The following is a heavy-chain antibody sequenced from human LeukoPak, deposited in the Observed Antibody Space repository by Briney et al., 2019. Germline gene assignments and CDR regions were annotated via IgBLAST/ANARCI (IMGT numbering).Heavy chain of an antibody. CDR3: AKDRGIVGAPSDY. Sequence: PGGSLRLSCAASGFTVSSNYMSWVRQAPGKGLEWVSVIYSGGSTYYADSVKGRFTISRDNSKNTPYLQMNSLRAEDTAVYYCAKDRGIVGAPSDYWGQGTLVTVSS. CDR1: GFTVSSNY. V-gene: IGHV3-53*05. CDR2: IYSGGST. J-gene: IGHJ4*02. D-gene: IGHD1-26*01.